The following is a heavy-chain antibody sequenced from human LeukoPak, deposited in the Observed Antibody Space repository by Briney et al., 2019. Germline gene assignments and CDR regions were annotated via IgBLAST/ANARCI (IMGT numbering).Heavy chain of an antibody. Sequence: SETLSLTCAVYGGSFSGYYWSWIRQPPGKGLEWIGEINHSGSTNYNPSLKSRVTISVDTSKNQFSLKLSSVTAADTAVYYCARGMSGRYSYGSRQRPVDYWGQGTLVTVSS. CDR1: GGSFSGYY. CDR2: INHSGST. V-gene: IGHV4-34*01. D-gene: IGHD5-18*01. CDR3: ARGMSGRYSYGSRQRPVDY. J-gene: IGHJ4*02.